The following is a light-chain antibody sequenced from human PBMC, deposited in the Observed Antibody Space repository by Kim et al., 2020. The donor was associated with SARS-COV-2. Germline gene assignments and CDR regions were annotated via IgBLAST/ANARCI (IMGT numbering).Light chain of an antibody. CDR3: RSYDSTLNGYWV. Sequence: VTISCTGSSPNFGAGYGVHWYQQLPGTAPQLLIYDHNRRPSVVPDRFSGCKSGTSASLAITGLQAEDEADYYCRSYDSTLNGYWVFGGGTKVTVL. CDR2: DHN. V-gene: IGLV1-40*01. CDR1: SPNFGAGYG. J-gene: IGLJ3*02.